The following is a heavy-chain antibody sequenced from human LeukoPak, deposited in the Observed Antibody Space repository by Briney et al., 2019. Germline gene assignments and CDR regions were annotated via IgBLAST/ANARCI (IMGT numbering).Heavy chain of an antibody. D-gene: IGHD1-7*01. V-gene: IGHV1-2*06. J-gene: IGHJ5*02. CDR3: ARVVTGTTNWFDP. CDR2: INPNSGGT. CDR1: GYTFTGYY. Sequence: AASVKVSCKASGYTFTGYYMHWVRQAPGQGLEWMGLINPNSGGTNYAQKFQGRVTMTRDTSISTAYMELSRLRSDDTAVYYCARVVTGTTNWFDPWGQGTLVTVSS.